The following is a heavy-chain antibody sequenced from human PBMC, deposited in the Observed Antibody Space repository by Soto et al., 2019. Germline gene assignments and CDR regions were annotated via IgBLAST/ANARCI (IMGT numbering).Heavy chain of an antibody. V-gene: IGHV3-23*01. Sequence: GSLRLSCAASGLTFSSYAISWVRQVPGKGLEWVSTISDGGGTAYYADSVRGRFTISRDNSRNTLYLQMNSLRAEDTAVYYCAKGGVRTDYYGMDVWGQGATVTVSS. CDR2: ISDGGGTA. CDR3: AKGGVRTDYYGMDV. J-gene: IGHJ6*02. CDR1: GLTFSSYA. D-gene: IGHD2-8*02.